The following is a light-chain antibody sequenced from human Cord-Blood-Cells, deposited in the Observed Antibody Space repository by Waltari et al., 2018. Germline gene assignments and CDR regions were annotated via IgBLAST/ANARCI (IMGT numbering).Light chain of an antibody. J-gene: IGKJ4*01. CDR3: MQGIHLPLT. CDR1: QSLLHSDGKTY. V-gene: IGKV2-29*03. CDR2: EVS. Sequence: DIVMTQTPLSLSVTPGPPAPISCKSSQSLLHSDGKTYLYWYLQKPGQSPQLLIYEVSSRVSGVPDRFSGSGSGTDFTLKISRVEAEDVGVYYCMQGIHLPLTFGGGTKVEIK.